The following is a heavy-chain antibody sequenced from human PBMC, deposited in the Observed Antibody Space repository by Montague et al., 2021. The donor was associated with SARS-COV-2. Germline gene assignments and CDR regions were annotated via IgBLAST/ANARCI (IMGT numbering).Heavy chain of an antibody. CDR1: GDFVSSDGYY. CDR3: AGDRGRFWHFDL. D-gene: IGHD5-12*01. CDR2: IYYSGST. Sequence: SETLSLTCTISGDFVSSDGYYWSWIRQHSGTGLEWTGDIYYSGSTHYNPSLKSRVTISVDTSKSQMSLRLNSVNAADTAVYYCAGDRGRFWHFDLWGRGTLVTVSS. J-gene: IGHJ2*01. V-gene: IGHV4-61*08.